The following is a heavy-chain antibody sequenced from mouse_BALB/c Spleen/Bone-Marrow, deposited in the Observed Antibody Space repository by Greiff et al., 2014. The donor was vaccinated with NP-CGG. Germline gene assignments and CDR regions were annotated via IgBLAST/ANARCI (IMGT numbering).Heavy chain of an antibody. CDR1: GYTFTSYV. V-gene: IGHV1-14*01. CDR2: INPYNDGT. CDR3: AREDSSTITAEGWFAY. J-gene: IGHJ3*01. Sequence: EVQLQQSGPELVKPGASVKMSCKASGYTFTSYVMHWVKQKPGQGLEWIGYINPYNDGTKYNEKFKGKATLTSDKSSSTAYMELSSLTSEGSSVYYCAREDSSTITAEGWFAYWGQGTLVTVSA. D-gene: IGHD2-4*01.